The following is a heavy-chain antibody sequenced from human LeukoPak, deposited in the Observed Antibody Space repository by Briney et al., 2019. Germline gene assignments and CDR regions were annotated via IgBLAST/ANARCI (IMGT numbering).Heavy chain of an antibody. J-gene: IGHJ4*02. CDR3: ASSKDGYLDY. V-gene: IGHV3-53*04. Sequence: PGGSLSLSCAASGFTVIGNYMTWSGRAPGKGLEWVSVIYSGGSTYYADSVKGRFTISRHNSKNTLYLQMNSLRAEDTAVYYCASSKDGYLDYWGQGTLVTVSS. CDR2: IYSGGST. CDR1: GFTVIGNY. D-gene: IGHD5-24*01.